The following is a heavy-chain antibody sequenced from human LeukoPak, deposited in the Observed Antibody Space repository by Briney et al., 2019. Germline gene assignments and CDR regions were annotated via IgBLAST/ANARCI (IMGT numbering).Heavy chain of an antibody. V-gene: IGHV3-23*01. CDR1: GFTFSSYA. Sequence: GGSLRLSCAASGFTFSSYAMSWVRQAPGKGLEWVSAISGSGGSTYYADSVKGRFTISRDNSMNTLYLQMNSLRAEDTAVYYCAKVPYYDFWSGPDYWGQGTLVTVSS. J-gene: IGHJ4*02. D-gene: IGHD3-3*01. CDR2: ISGSGGST. CDR3: AKVPYYDFWSGPDY.